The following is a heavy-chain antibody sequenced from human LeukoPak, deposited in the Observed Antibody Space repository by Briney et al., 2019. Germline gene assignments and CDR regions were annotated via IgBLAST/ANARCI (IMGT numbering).Heavy chain of an antibody. CDR1: GYTFTGYY. CDR3: ASATTYCGADCYPLDAFDI. D-gene: IGHD2-21*02. V-gene: IGHV1-2*02. CDR2: INPNSGGT. Sequence: PVASVKVSCKASGYTFTGYYMHWVRQAPGQGLEWMGWINPNSGGTNYAQKFQGRVTMTRDTSISTAYMELSRLRSDDTAVYYCASATTYCGADCYPLDAFDIWGQGTMVTVSS. J-gene: IGHJ3*02.